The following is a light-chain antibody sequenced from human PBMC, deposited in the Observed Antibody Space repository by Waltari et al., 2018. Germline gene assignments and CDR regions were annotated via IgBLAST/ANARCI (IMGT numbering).Light chain of an antibody. Sequence: QSTLTQPPSASGTPGLGVTISCSGSSFNIGRNYAYWYQQLSGAAPKLLMFKNDQRPSGVPDRFSGTRSGASASLAIIGLRSEDEADYYCAVWDDVLSSWVFGGGTKLTVL. CDR3: AVWDDVLSSWV. CDR2: KND. V-gene: IGLV1-47*01. CDR1: SFNIGRNY. J-gene: IGLJ3*02.